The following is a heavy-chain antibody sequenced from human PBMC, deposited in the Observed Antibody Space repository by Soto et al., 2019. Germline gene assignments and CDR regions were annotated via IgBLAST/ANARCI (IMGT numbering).Heavy chain of an antibody. CDR1: GGSISSGDYY. D-gene: IGHD2-21*02. CDR2: IYYSGST. Sequence: SETLSLTCTVSGGSISSGDYYWSWIRQHPGKGLEWIGYIYYSGSTYYNPSLKSRVTISVDTSKNQFSLKLSSVTAADTAVYYCARAQHIVVVTAISLWYFDLWGRGTLVTVSS. V-gene: IGHV4-31*03. CDR3: ARAQHIVVVTAISLWYFDL. J-gene: IGHJ2*01.